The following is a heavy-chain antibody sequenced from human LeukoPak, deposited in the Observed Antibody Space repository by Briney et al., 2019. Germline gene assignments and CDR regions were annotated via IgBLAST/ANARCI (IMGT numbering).Heavy chain of an antibody. Sequence: GASVKVSCKASGYTFTSYYMHWVRQAPGQGLEWMGIINPSGGSTSYAQKFQGRVAMTRDTSTSTVYMELSSLRSEDTAVYYCARYPPYCSSTSCYISDLNDYWGQGTLVTVSS. J-gene: IGHJ4*02. CDR1: GYTFTSYY. CDR2: INPSGGST. V-gene: IGHV1-46*01. CDR3: ARYPPYCSSTSCYISDLNDY. D-gene: IGHD2-2*02.